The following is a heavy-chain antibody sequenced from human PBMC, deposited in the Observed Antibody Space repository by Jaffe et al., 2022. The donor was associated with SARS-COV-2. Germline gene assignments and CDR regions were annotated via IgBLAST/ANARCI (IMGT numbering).Heavy chain of an antibody. J-gene: IGHJ4*02. CDR1: GFTFSSYT. D-gene: IGHD3-10*01. Sequence: EVQLVESGGDLVKPGGSLRLSCAASGFTFSSYTMNWVRQAPGKGLEWVSRISSTGSYIYYADSVKGRFTVSRDNAKNSLYLQMNSLRAEDTAVYYCSRDLYGSGGHFDYWGQGTLVTVSS. CDR2: ISSTGSYI. V-gene: IGHV3-21*01. CDR3: SRDLYGSGGHFDY.